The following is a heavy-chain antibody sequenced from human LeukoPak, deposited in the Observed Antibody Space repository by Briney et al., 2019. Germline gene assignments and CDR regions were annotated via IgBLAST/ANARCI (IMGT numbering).Heavy chain of an antibody. V-gene: IGHV4-39*07. CDR1: GGSISSSSYY. CDR3: ARDMVGAAELKDAFDI. CDR2: IYYSGST. D-gene: IGHD6-13*01. Sequence: PSETLSLTCTVSGGSISSSSYYWGWIRQPPGKGLEWIGSIYYSGSTYYNPSLKSRVTISVDTSKNQFSLKLSSVTAADTAVYYCARDMVGAAELKDAFDIWGQGTMVTVSS. J-gene: IGHJ3*02.